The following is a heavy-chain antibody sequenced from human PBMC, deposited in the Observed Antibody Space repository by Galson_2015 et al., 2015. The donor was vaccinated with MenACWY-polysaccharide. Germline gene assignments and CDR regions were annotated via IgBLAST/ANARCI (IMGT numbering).Heavy chain of an antibody. D-gene: IGHD2-2*01. CDR3: AREGSRIAFHAFDI. Sequence: SLRLSCAASGFTFSSYWMHWVRRVPGKGLVWVSCISSDGSSTSYADSVKGRFTISRDNSKNTVFLEMNTLGVEDTAVYYCAREGSRIAFHAFDIWGQGTMVTVSS. J-gene: IGHJ3*02. CDR1: GFTFSSYW. V-gene: IGHV3-74*01. CDR2: ISSDGSST.